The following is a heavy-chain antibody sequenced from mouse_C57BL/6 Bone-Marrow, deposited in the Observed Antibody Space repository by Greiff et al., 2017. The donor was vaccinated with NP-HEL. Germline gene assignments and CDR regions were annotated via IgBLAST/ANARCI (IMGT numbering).Heavy chain of an antibody. CDR1: GFSLTSYG. D-gene: IGHD1-1*01. J-gene: IGHJ4*01. V-gene: IGHV2-2*01. CDR2: IWSGGST. Sequence: VMLVESGPGLVQPSQSLSITCTVSGFSLTSYGVHWVRQSPGKGLEWLGVIWSGGSTDYNAAFISRLSISKDNSKSQVFFKMNSLQADDTAIYYCARNEFITTAYYAMDYWGQGTSVTVSS. CDR3: ARNEFITTAYYAMDY.